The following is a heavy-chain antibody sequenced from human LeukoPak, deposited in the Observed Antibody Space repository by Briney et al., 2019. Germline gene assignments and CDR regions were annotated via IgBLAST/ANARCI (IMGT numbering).Heavy chain of an antibody. CDR2: INHSGST. J-gene: IGHJ4*02. CDR3: ATRVSTRTYPYYFDY. D-gene: IGHD6-6*01. CDR1: GFTFSSYA. Sequence: GSLRLSCAASGFTFSSYAMNWVRQPPGKGLEWIGEINHSGSTNYNPSLKSRVTISVDTSKNQFSLKLSSVTAADTAVYYCATRVSTRTYPYYFDYWGQGTLVTVSS. V-gene: IGHV4-34*08.